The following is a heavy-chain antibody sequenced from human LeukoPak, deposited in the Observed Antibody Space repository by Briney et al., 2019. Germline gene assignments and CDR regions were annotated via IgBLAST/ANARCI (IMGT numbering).Heavy chain of an antibody. V-gene: IGHV5-51*01. CDR3: ARGYCSTTSCYYFDL. Sequence: GESLKISCKGSGYTFTSYWIGWVRQMPGKGLESMAIIHPDDSDTRYSPSFQGQVTISADKSISTAYLQWSSLKASDTAMYYCARGYCSTTSCYYFDLWGQGTLVTASS. D-gene: IGHD2-2*01. J-gene: IGHJ4*02. CDR1: GYTFTSYW. CDR2: IHPDDSDT.